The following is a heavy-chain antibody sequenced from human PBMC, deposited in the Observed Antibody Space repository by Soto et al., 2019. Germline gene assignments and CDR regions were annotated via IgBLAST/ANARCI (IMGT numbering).Heavy chain of an antibody. CDR3: ARVYSGSYREPFDY. J-gene: IGHJ4*02. D-gene: IGHD1-26*01. V-gene: IGHV1-69*13. Sequence: GASVKVSCKASGGTFSSYAISWVRQAPGQGLEWMGGIIPIFGTANYAQKFQGRVTITADESTSTAYMELSSLRSEVTAVYYCARVYSGSYREPFDYWGKGTLVTVSS. CDR1: GGTFSSYA. CDR2: IIPIFGTA.